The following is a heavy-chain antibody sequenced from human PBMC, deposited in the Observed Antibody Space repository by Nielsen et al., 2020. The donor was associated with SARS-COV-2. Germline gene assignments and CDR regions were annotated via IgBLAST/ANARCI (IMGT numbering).Heavy chain of an antibody. J-gene: IGHJ4*02. V-gene: IGHV1-18*01. CDR3: ARDLWWELPDF. Sequence: ASVKVSCKASGYTFTNYGITWVRQAPGQGLEILGWISASSGNTNYAPKLLGRVTMTTDTSTNTAYIELRSLTYADTAVYYCARDLWWELPDFWGQGTLVTVSS. D-gene: IGHD1-26*01. CDR1: GYTFTNYG. CDR2: ISASSGNT.